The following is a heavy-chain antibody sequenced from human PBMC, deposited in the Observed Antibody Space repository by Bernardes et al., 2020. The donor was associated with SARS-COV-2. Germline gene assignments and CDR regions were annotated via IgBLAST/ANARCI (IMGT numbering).Heavy chain of an antibody. V-gene: IGHV4-34*01. J-gene: IGHJ4*02. CDR1: GGSFSGYY. CDR2: INYSGNT. CDR3: ARGGCVSRSCYNFDY. D-gene: IGHD2-2*01. Sequence: SETLSLTCAVHGGSFSGYYWNWIRQPPGKGLQWIGEINYSGNTNHNPSLKSRVTMSVDTSKNQFSLKLSSVTAADTAMYYCARGGCVSRSCYNFDYWGQGALVTVSS.